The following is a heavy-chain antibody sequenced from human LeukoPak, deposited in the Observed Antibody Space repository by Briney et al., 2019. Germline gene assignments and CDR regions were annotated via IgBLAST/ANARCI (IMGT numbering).Heavy chain of an antibody. CDR3: AKDTRMRVNAFDI. D-gene: IGHD2-15*01. Sequence: PSGGSLRLSCAASGFTFSSYAVSWVRQAPGKGLEWVSAISGSGGSTYYADSVKGRFTISRDNSKNTLYLQMNSLRAEDTAVYYCAKDTRMRVNAFDIWGQGTMVTVSS. CDR2: ISGSGGST. V-gene: IGHV3-23*01. J-gene: IGHJ3*02. CDR1: GFTFSSYA.